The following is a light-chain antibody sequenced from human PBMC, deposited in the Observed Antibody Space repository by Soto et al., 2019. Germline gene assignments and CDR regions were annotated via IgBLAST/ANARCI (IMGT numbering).Light chain of an antibody. CDR3: QLWHSSSDHYV. CDR2: DDS. V-gene: IGLV3-21*02. J-gene: IGLJ1*01. CDR1: NIGSES. Sequence: SYELTQPPSVSVAPGQTARITCGGKNIGSESVHWYQQKPGQAPVLIVYDDSDRPSGIPERFSGSNSGNTATLTISRVEAGDEADYYCQLWHSSSDHYVFGTGNKLTVL.